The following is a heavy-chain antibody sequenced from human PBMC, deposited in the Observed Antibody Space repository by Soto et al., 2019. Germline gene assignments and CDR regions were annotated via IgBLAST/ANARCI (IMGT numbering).Heavy chain of an antibody. CDR2: ISYDGSNK. D-gene: IGHD3-9*01. CDR3: AKNMYYDILSGPFDP. J-gene: IGHJ5*02. V-gene: IGHV3-30*18. Sequence: QVQLVESGGGVVQPGRSLRLSCAASGFTFSSYGMHWVRQAPGKGLEWVAVISYDGSNKYYADSVKGRLTISRDNSKSTLYLQMNSLRAEDTAVYYCAKNMYYDILSGPFDPWGQGTLVTVSS. CDR1: GFTFSSYG.